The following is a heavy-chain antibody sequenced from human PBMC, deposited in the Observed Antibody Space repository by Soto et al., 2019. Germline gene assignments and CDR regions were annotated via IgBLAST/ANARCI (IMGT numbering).Heavy chain of an antibody. CDR1: GFTFSSYW. J-gene: IGHJ6*02. Sequence: EVQLVESGGGLVQPGGSLRLSCAASGFTFSSYWMSWVRQAPGKGLEWVANIKQDGSEKYYVDSVKGRFTISRDNAKNSLYLQMNSLRAEDTAVYYCARIGNEYWYQLHPNMDVWGQGTTVTVSS. CDR3: ARIGNEYWYQLHPNMDV. CDR2: IKQDGSEK. D-gene: IGHD2-2*01. V-gene: IGHV3-7*04.